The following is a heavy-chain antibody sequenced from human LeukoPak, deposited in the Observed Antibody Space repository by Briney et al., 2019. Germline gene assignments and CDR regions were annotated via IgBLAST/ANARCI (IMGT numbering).Heavy chain of an antibody. CDR2: IYHSGST. Sequence: PSETLSLTCTVSGGSISSGGYYWSWIRQPPGKGLEWIGYIYHSGSTYYNPSLKSRVTISVDRSKNQFSLKLSSVTAADTAVYYCARTKGILTGDNWFDPWGQGTLVTVSS. V-gene: IGHV4-30-2*01. J-gene: IGHJ5*02. CDR3: ARTKGILTGDNWFDP. D-gene: IGHD3-9*01. CDR1: GGSISSGGYY.